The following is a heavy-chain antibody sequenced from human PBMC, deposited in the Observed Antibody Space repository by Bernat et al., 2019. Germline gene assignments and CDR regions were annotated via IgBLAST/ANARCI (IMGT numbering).Heavy chain of an antibody. CDR3: AADPESRRGITTYGLHAFDI. V-gene: IGHV1-58*02. CDR1: GFTFTSSA. CDR2: IVVGSGNT. J-gene: IGHJ3*02. Sequence: QMQLVQSGPEVKKPGTSVKVSCKASGFTFTSSAMQWVRQARVQRLEWIGWIVVGSGNTNYAKELQKRVTITGERSTRTAYMRLSSLRSEDTAVYYCAADPESRRGITTYGLHAFDIWGQGTMVTVSS. D-gene: IGHD3-10*01.